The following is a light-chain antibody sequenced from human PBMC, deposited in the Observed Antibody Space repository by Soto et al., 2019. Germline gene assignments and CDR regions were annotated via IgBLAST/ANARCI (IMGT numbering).Light chain of an antibody. J-gene: IGKJ1*01. CDR2: AAS. CDR3: QQVNSYPRA. Sequence: IQMTQSPSSLSASVGDRVTITCRTSQSIGIYLNWYQQKPGKAPKLLIYAASTLQYGVPSRFSGSGSGTEFSLTISSLQPEDFATYYCQQVNSYPRAFGQGTKVDIK. V-gene: IGKV1-9*01. CDR1: QSIGIY.